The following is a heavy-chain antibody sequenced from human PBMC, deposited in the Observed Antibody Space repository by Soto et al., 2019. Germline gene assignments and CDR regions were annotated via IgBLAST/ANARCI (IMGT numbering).Heavy chain of an antibody. D-gene: IGHD5-12*01. V-gene: IGHV3-48*02. J-gene: IGHJ4*01. Sequence: GGSLRLSXAASGFTFSDYSMNWVRQAPGKGLEWVSHIDWSGTIYYADSVKGRFTISRDNGKNSLYLQMDSLRDEDTAVYYCARDGKRGYDCDYWGHGTLVTVSS. CDR1: GFTFSDYS. CDR3: ARDGKRGYDCDY. CDR2: IDWSGTI.